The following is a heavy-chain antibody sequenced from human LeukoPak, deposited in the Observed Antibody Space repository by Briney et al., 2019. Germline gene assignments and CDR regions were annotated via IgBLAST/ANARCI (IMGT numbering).Heavy chain of an antibody. CDR2: IKQDGSEK. J-gene: IGHJ4*02. D-gene: IGHD2-2*01. CDR1: GFTFSRYW. Sequence: GSLRLSCAASGFTFSRYWMSWVRQAPGKGLEWVANIKQDGSEKYYVDSVKGRFTISRDNAKNSLYLLMNSLRAEDTAVYYCAREDNSVVSNWGQGTLVTVSS. V-gene: IGHV3-7*01. CDR3: AREDNSVVSN.